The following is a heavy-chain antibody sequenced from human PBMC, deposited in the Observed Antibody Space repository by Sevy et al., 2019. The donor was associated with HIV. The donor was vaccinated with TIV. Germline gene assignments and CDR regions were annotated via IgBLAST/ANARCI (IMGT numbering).Heavy chain of an antibody. V-gene: IGHV3-21*01. J-gene: IGHJ6*04. CDR3: AREGASGGDIVVVPAAMEVDV. Sequence: GGSLRLSCAASGFTFSSYSMNWVHQAPGKGLEWVSSISSSSSYIYYADSVKGRFTISRDNAKNSLYLQMNSLRAEDTAVYYCAREGASGGDIVVVPAAMEVDVWGKRTTVTVSS. CDR1: GFTFSSYS. CDR2: ISSSSSYI. D-gene: IGHD2-2*01.